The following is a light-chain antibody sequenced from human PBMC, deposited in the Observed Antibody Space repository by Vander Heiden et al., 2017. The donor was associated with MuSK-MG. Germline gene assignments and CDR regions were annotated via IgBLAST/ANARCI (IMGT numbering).Light chain of an antibody. CDR3: DAHTSAINYV. V-gene: IGLV2-18*02. J-gene: IGLJ1*01. Sequence: GVPDRFSGSKSGNTASLTISGLRSEDEADYYCDAHTSAINYVFGTGTRVTVL.